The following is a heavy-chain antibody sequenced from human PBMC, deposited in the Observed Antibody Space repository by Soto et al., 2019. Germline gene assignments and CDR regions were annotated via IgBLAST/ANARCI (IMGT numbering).Heavy chain of an antibody. Sequence: PSETLSLTCTVSGGSISDDTYYWGWIRQPPGKGLEWIGSIYYSGTSSYNPSLESRVTMSVDTSKKQLSLRLRSVTATDTAVYYCAKGVPGIAVAGTGYFQHWGQGTLVTVSS. V-gene: IGHV4-39*02. CDR1: GGSISDDTYY. J-gene: IGHJ1*01. D-gene: IGHD6-19*01. CDR2: IYYSGTS. CDR3: AKGVPGIAVAGTGYFQH.